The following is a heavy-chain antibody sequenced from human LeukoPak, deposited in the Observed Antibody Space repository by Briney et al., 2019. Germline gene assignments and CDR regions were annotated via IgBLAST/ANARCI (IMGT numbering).Heavy chain of an antibody. D-gene: IGHD6-25*01. CDR3: ARGLYQRDY. V-gene: IGHV4-34*01. Sequence: SETLSLTCAVYGGSFSGYYWSWIRQPPGKGLEWIGEINHSGRTNYNPSLKSRVTLSVDTSKNQFSLKLSSVTAADTAVYYCARGLYQRDYWGQGTLVTVSS. CDR1: GGSFSGYY. CDR2: INHSGRT. J-gene: IGHJ4*02.